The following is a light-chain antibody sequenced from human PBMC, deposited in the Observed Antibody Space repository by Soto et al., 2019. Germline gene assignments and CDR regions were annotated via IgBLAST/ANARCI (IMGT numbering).Light chain of an antibody. Sequence: DIQMTQSPSSLSAYIGDRVNITCRASQDIRKYLAWYQHKPGKGPRLLISVASTLQSGVPSRFSGSGSGTDYTLSISSLQSEDVGDYYCQRYNGAPLTFGGGTKLEI. CDR2: VAS. J-gene: IGKJ4*01. CDR3: QRYNGAPLT. CDR1: QDIRKY. V-gene: IGKV1-27*01.